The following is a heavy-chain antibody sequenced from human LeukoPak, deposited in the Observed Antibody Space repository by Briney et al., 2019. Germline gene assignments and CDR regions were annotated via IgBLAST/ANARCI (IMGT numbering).Heavy chain of an antibody. V-gene: IGHV4-61*02. Sequence: PSETLSLTCTVSGDSIRSGNYYWSWIRRPAGKGLEWIGRSYTGGSANYNPSLQSRVTISVDTSKNQFSLKLSSVTAADTAVYYCARDSSGYYHWFDPWGQGTLVTVSS. CDR1: GDSIRSGNYY. CDR2: SYTGGSA. CDR3: ARDSSGYYHWFDP. D-gene: IGHD3-22*01. J-gene: IGHJ5*02.